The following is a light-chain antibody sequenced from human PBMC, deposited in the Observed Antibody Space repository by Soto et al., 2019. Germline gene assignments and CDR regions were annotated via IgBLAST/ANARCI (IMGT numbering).Light chain of an antibody. CDR1: QSVSTY. CDR2: GAS. V-gene: IGKV3-20*01. Sequence: EIVLTQSPGTLSLSPGERATLSCRASQSVSTYLAWYQQKPGQAPRLLIYGASSRATGSPDRFSGSGSGTDFTLTISRLKPEAVAVYYCQLYGSSPPSFGQGTKLEIK. CDR3: QLYGSSPPS. J-gene: IGKJ2*01.